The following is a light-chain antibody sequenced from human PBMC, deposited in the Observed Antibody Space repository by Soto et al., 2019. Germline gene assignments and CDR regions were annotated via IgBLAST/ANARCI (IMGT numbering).Light chain of an antibody. J-gene: IGKJ1*01. CDR2: AAS. Sequence: DIQMTQSPSSLSASVGDRVTITCRASQSISSYLNWYQQKPGKAPKLLIYAASSLQSGVPSRFSGTGSGTDFTLTISSLRPEDFATYYCQQSYSTPQTFGKGTKVEIK. CDR3: QQSYSTPQT. V-gene: IGKV1-39*01. CDR1: QSISSY.